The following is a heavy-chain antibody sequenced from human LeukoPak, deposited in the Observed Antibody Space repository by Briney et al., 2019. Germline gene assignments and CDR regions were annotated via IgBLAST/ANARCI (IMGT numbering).Heavy chain of an antibody. CDR1: GFTFSNYG. CDR2: ITSGVGIT. Sequence: GGSLRLSCAASGFTFSNYGMNWVRQAPGKGLEWVSIITSGVGITYYADSVKGRFTISRDNSKNTLYLQMSSLRAEDTAVYYCARARDYGDYVNWFDPWGQGTLVTVSS. D-gene: IGHD4-17*01. V-gene: IGHV3-23*01. CDR3: ARARDYGDYVNWFDP. J-gene: IGHJ5*02.